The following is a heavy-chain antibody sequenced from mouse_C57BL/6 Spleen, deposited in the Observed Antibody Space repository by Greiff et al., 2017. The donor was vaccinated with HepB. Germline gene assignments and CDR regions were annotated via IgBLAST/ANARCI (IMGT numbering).Heavy chain of an antibody. J-gene: IGHJ1*03. CDR3: ARDDYYGSSYRWYFDV. CDR2: IYPRSGNT. V-gene: IGHV1-81*01. D-gene: IGHD1-1*01. Sequence: VKLQESGAELARPGASVKLSCKASGYTFTSYGISWVKQRTGQGLEWIGEIYPRSGNTYYNEKFKGKATLTADKSSSTAYMELRSLTSEDSAVYFCARDDYYGSSYRWYFDVWGTGTTVTVSS. CDR1: GYTFTSYG.